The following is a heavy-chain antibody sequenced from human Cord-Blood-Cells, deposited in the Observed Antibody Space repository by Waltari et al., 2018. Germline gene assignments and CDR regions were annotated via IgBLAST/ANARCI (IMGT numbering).Heavy chain of an antibody. CDR3: ARTSGWYAFDI. CDR1: GFPFSTSS. CDR2: ISSSSSYI. D-gene: IGHD6-19*01. V-gene: IGHV3-21*01. J-gene: IGHJ3*02. Sequence: EVQLVESGGGLVKPGGSLSLSCAASGFPFSTSSMNRVRQAPGKGLEWVSSISSSSSYIYYADSVKGRFTISRDNAKNSLYLQMNSLRAEDTAVYYCARTSGWYAFDIWGQGTMVTVSS.